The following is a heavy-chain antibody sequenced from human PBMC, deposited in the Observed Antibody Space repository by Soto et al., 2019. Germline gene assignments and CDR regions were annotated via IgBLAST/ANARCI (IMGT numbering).Heavy chain of an antibody. D-gene: IGHD2-15*01. Sequence: SETLSLTCAVSGGSISSSNWWSWVRQPPGKGLEWIGEIYHSGSTNYNPSLKSRVTISVDKSKNQFSLQLSTVTAADTAVYYCARNVVGLYYFDYWGQGTLVTVSS. CDR2: IYHSGST. CDR1: GGSISSSNW. V-gene: IGHV4-4*02. CDR3: ARNVVGLYYFDY. J-gene: IGHJ4*02.